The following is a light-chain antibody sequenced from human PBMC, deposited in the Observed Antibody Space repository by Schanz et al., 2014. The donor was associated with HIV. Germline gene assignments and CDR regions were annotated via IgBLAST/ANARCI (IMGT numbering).Light chain of an antibody. J-gene: IGKJ3*01. V-gene: IGKV1-39*01. CDR1: QSISSN. Sequence: IQMTQSPSTVSTSVGDRVTLTCRASQSISSNLNWYQQKPGKAPKLLISAASSLQSGVPSRFSGSGSGTDFTLTISSLQPEDFATYYCQQSYTTPRTFGPGTKVDI. CDR2: AAS. CDR3: QQSYTTPRT.